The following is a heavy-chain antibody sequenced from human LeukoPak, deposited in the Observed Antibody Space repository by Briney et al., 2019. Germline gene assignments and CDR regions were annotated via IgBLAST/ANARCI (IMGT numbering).Heavy chain of an antibody. J-gene: IGHJ4*02. D-gene: IGHD3-10*01. CDR2: ISGGGGST. V-gene: IGHV3-23*01. Sequence: RGGSLRLSCAASGFTFSSYAMSWVRQAPGKGLEWVSTISGGGGSTYYADSVKGRFTISRDNSKNTLYLQMNSLRAGDTAVYYCAKEGRGSGSYCTDWGQGTLVTVSS. CDR3: AKEGRGSGSYCTD. CDR1: GFTFSSYA.